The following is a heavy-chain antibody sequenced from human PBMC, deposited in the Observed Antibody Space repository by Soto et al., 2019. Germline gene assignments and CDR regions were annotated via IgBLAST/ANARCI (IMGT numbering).Heavy chain of an antibody. CDR3: AREKAARFGWFDP. CDR2: IYYSGST. Sequence: SETLSLTCTVSGGSISSGDYYWSWIRQHPGKGLEWIGYIYYSGSTYYNPSLKSRVTMSVDTSKNQFSLKLGSVTAADTAVYYCAREKAARFGWFDPWGQGTLVTVSS. D-gene: IGHD6-6*01. V-gene: IGHV4-31*03. J-gene: IGHJ5*02. CDR1: GGSISSGDYY.